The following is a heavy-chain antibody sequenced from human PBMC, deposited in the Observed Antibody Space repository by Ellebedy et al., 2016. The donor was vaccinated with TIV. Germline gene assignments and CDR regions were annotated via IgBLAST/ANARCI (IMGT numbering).Heavy chain of an antibody. Sequence: PGGSLRLSCAASGFTFSSYAMHWVRQAPGKGLEGVAVISYDGSNKYYADSVKGRFTISRDNSKNTLYLQMNSLRAEDTAVYYCAREKSGHKWNDGFDSWGQGTLVTVSS. V-gene: IGHV3-30*04. J-gene: IGHJ4*02. CDR2: ISYDGSNK. D-gene: IGHD1-1*01. CDR3: AREKSGHKWNDGFDS. CDR1: GFTFSSYA.